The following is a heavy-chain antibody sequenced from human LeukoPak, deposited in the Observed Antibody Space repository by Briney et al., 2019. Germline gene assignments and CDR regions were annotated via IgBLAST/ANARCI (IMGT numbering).Heavy chain of an antibody. V-gene: IGHV3-64*02. CDR3: ARELGGTKTGGFDI. D-gene: IGHD1-14*01. CDR2: IGAAGAHT. CDR1: GFRFSYHD. J-gene: IGHJ3*02. Sequence: GGSLRLSCAASGFRFSYHDMHWVRQAPGKGLEFVSSIGAAGAHTFYADSVKGRFTISRDNVQSTMYLQMDGLRPEDSAVYYCARELGGTKTGGFDIWGQGTVVTVSS.